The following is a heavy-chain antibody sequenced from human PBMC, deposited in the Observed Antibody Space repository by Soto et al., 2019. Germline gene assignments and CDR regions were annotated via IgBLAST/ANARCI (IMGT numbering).Heavy chain of an antibody. CDR3: ASLPLERKVVGYYFYYFMDV. CDR2: MFHSGST. Sequence: SETLSLTCTVSGGSIISYYWSWIRQPPGKGLEWIGYMFHSGSTNYNPSLKSRVTMSVDTSKNQFSLKLNSVTAADTAVYYCASLPLERKVVGYYFYYFMDVWGKGTTVTVSS. CDR1: GGSIISYY. J-gene: IGHJ6*03. V-gene: IGHV4-59*08.